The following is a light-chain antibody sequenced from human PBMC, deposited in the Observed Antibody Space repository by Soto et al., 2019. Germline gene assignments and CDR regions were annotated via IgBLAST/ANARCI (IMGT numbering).Light chain of an antibody. CDR1: HWIDDW. J-gene: IGKJ3*01. CDR2: KAS. Sequence: DIQMTQSPSTLSASVGDRVTITCRASHWIDDWLAWYQQKPGKAPNLLINKASSLEYGVPSRFSGSKSETEFTLTISSLQPEDFATYYCQQYYRYPPTFGPGTKVDIK. CDR3: QQYYRYPPT. V-gene: IGKV1-5*03.